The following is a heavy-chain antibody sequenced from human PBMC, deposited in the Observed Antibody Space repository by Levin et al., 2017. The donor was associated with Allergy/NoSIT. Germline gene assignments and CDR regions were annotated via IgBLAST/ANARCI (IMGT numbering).Heavy chain of an antibody. CDR3: AGRGTRDYYYYMDV. J-gene: IGHJ6*03. Sequence: NSGGSLRLSCQGSGYSFTSYWIGWVRQMPGKGLEWMGIIYPGDSDTRYSPSFQGQVTISADKSISTAYLQWSSLKASDTAIYYCAGRGTRDYYYYMDVWGEGTTVTVSS. D-gene: IGHD1-1*01. CDR2: IYPGDSDT. V-gene: IGHV5-51*01. CDR1: GYSFTSYW.